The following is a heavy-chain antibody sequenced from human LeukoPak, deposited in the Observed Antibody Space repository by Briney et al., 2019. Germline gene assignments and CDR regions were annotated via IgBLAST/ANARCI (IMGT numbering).Heavy chain of an antibody. CDR3: ASDLSCSTFICYTDLNWFDP. V-gene: IGHV3-11*05. J-gene: IGHJ5*02. CDR2: ISTTSTYT. CDR1: GFTFSDYY. Sequence: GGSLRLSCAASGFTFSDYYMSWIRQAPGKGLEWVSYISTTSTYTDYADSVKGRFTISRDNAKNLLYLQMNSLRPEDKAVYYCASDLSCSTFICYTDLNWFDPWGQGTLVTVSS. D-gene: IGHD2-2*02.